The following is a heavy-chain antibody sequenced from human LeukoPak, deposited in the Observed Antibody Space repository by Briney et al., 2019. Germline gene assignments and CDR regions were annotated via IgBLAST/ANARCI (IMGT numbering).Heavy chain of an antibody. J-gene: IGHJ5*02. CDR2: IYTSGST. CDR1: GGSISSYY. CDR3: ARASHVRYFDWLLRSSWFDP. Sequence: SSETLSLTCTVSGGSISSYYWSWIRQPAGKGLEWIGRIYTSGSTNYNPSLKSRVTMSVDTSKNQFSLKLSSVTAADTAVYYCARASHVRYFDWLLRSSWFDPWGQGTLVIVSS. D-gene: IGHD3-9*01. V-gene: IGHV4-4*07.